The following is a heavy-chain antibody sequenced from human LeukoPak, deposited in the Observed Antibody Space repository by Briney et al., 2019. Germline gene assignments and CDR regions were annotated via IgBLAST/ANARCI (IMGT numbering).Heavy chain of an antibody. Sequence: GESLKISCKGSGYSFTSYWIGWVRQMPGKGLEWMGIIYPGDSDTRYSPSFQGQVTISADESISTAYLQWSSLKASDTAMYYCARPQGYCSGGSCYFIFDYWGQGTLVTVSS. V-gene: IGHV5-51*01. J-gene: IGHJ4*02. D-gene: IGHD2-15*01. CDR1: GYSFTSYW. CDR2: IYPGDSDT. CDR3: ARPQGYCSGGSCYFIFDY.